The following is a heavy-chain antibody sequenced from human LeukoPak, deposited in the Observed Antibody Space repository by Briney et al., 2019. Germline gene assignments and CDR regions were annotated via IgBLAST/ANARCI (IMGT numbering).Heavy chain of an antibody. CDR2: ISAYNGNT. D-gene: IGHD3-3*01. CDR1: GCTFTSYG. Sequence: GASVKVSCKASGCTFTSYGISWVRQAPGQGLKWMGWISAYNGNTNYAQKLQGRVTMTTATSTSTAYMELRSLRSDDTAVYYCARDTPRPYDFWSGLLPSDYYYMDVWGKGTTVTVSS. CDR3: ARDTPRPYDFWSGLLPSDYYYMDV. J-gene: IGHJ6*03. V-gene: IGHV1-18*01.